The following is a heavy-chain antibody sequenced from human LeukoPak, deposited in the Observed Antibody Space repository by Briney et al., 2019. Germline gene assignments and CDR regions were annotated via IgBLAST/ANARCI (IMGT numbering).Heavy chain of an antibody. V-gene: IGHV4-4*07. CDR1: GGPISSYY. CDR2: IYTSGST. D-gene: IGHD3-3*01. Sequence: SETLSLTCTVSGGPISSYYWSWIRQPAGKGLEWIGRIYTSGSTNYNPSLKSRVTMSVDTSKNQFSLKLSSVTAADTAVYYCARDVGDFWSGYPSDYFDYWGQGTLVTVSS. CDR3: ARDVGDFWSGYPSDYFDY. J-gene: IGHJ4*02.